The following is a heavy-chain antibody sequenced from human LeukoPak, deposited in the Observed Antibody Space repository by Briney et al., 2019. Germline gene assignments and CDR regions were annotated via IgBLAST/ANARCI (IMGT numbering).Heavy chain of an antibody. CDR1: GFTFSNYE. CDR2: ISGSGVST. Sequence: GGSLRLSCAASGFTFSNYEINWVRQAPGRGLEWVSSISGSGVSTYYADSVKGRFTISRDNSKNTLYLQMNSLRAEDTAVYYCASDIVVVVAATPSAPDYWGQGTLVTVSS. CDR3: ASDIVVVVAATPSAPDY. D-gene: IGHD2-15*01. J-gene: IGHJ4*02. V-gene: IGHV3-23*01.